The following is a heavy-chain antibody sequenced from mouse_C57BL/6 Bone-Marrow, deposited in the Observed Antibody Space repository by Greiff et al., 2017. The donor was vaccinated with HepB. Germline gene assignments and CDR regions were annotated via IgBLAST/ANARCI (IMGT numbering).Heavy chain of an antibody. CDR3: ARGGTTGTHDWYFDV. D-gene: IGHD4-1*02. Sequence: DVQLQESGPGLVKPSQSLSLTCSVTGYSITSGYYWNWIRQFPGNKLEWMGYISYDGSNNYNPSLKNRISITRDTSKNQFFLKLNSVTTEDTATYYCARGGTTGTHDWYFDVWGTGTTVTVSS. V-gene: IGHV3-6*01. CDR1: GYSITSGYY. J-gene: IGHJ1*03. CDR2: ISYDGSN.